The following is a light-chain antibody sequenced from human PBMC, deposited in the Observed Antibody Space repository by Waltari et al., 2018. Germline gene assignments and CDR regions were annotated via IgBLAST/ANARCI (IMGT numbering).Light chain of an antibody. CDR1: QSVGYN. Sequence: VMTQSPATLSVSPGERVTLSCRASQSVGYNLAWFQQQPCQAPRPLIYGASTRATDIPDRFSGSGSGTAFTLTISSLQSEDFANYYCQQYNNWQITFGQGTRLDLK. J-gene: IGKJ5*01. CDR3: QQYNNWQIT. V-gene: IGKV3-15*01. CDR2: GAS.